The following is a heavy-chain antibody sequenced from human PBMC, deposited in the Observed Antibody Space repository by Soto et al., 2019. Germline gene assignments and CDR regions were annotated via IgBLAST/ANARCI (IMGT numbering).Heavy chain of an antibody. CDR2: ISGSGGST. V-gene: IGHV3-23*01. CDR1: GVTCSSYA. CDR3: AKQSRIAVARDFDY. J-gene: IGHJ4*02. Sequence: GGSLRLSCAASGVTCSSYAVSWVRQAPGKGLEWVSAISGSGGSTYYADSVKGRFTISRDNSKNTLYLQMNSLRAEDTAVYYCAKQSRIAVARDFDYWGQGTLVTVSS. D-gene: IGHD6-19*01.